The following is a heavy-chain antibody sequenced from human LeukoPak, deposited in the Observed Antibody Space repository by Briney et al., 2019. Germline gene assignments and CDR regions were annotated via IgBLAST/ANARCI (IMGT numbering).Heavy chain of an antibody. Sequence: SETLSLTCAVYGGSFSGYYWSWIRQPPGKVLEWIGEINHSGSTNYNPSLKSRVTISVDTSKNQFSLKLSSVTAADTAVYYCARGLEAEARNSFDPWGQGTLVTVSS. D-gene: IGHD6-13*01. CDR2: INHSGST. J-gene: IGHJ5*02. CDR1: GGSFSGYY. CDR3: ARGLEAEARNSFDP. V-gene: IGHV4-34*01.